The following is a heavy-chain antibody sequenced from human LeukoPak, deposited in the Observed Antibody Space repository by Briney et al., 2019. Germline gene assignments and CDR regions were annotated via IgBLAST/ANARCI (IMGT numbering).Heavy chain of an antibody. J-gene: IGHJ4*02. CDR3: ARAGVSGYSHTTFDY. CDR2: ISSSSSYI. D-gene: IGHD5-18*01. V-gene: IGHV3-21*01. CDR1: GFTFSSYS. Sequence: PGGSLRLSCAASGFTFSSYSMNWVRQAPGKGLEWVSSISSSSSYIYYADSVKGRFTISRDNAKNSLYLQMNSLRAEDTAVYYCARAGVSGYSHTTFDYWGQGTLVTVSS.